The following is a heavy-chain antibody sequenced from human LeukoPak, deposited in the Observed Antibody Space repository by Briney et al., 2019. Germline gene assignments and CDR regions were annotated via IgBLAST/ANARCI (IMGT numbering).Heavy chain of an antibody. D-gene: IGHD2-2*01. CDR1: GGSISSGGYS. V-gene: IGHV4-30-2*01. CDR2: IYHSGST. J-gene: IGHJ3*02. Sequence: SETLSLTCTVSGGSISSGGYSWSWIRQPPGKGLEWIGYIYHSGSTYYNPSLKSRVTISVDRSKNQFSLKLSSVTAADTAVYYCASEILVEDAFDIWGQGTMVTVSS. CDR3: ASEILVEDAFDI.